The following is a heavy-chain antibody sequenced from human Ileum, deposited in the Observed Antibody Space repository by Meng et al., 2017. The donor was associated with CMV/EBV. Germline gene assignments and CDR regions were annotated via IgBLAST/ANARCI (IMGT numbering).Heavy chain of an antibody. CDR2: IWSDGSQR. Sequence: FPFGASVMHWVRQAPGKGLEWVAVIWSDGSQRYFGDSVKGRFTTSADNSKSTLYMQMNSLRTEDTAVYYCAKGWVGPGVGNPNWFDPWGQGTLVTVSS. D-gene: IGHD1-26*01. J-gene: IGHJ5*02. CDR1: FPFGASV. CDR3: AKGWVGPGVGNPNWFDP. V-gene: IGHV3-33*06.